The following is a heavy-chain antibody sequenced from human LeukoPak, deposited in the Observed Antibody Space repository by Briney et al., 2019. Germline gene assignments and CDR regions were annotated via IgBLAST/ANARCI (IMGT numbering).Heavy chain of an antibody. CDR2: INPNSGGT. D-gene: IGHD2-15*01. CDR3: ARDRLRLGYERTNWFDP. CDR1: GYTFTGYY. J-gene: IGHJ5*02. V-gene: IGHV1-2*02. Sequence: ASVKVSCKASGYTFTGYYMHWVRQAPGQGLEWMGWINPNSGGTNYGQKFQGRVTMTRDTSISTAYMELSRLRSDDTAVYYCARDRLRLGYERTNWFDPWSQGTLVTVSS.